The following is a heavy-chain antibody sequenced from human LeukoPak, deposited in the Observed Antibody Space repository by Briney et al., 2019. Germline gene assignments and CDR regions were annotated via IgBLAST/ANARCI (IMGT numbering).Heavy chain of an antibody. V-gene: IGHV4-61*02. Sequence: SETLSLTCTVSGGSISSGSYYWGWIRQPAGKGLEWIGRIYTSGSTNYNPSLKSRFTISVNTTKNQFSLKLSSVTAADTAVYYCARGTYYYDSSGYYYMNWFDPWGQGTLVTVSS. D-gene: IGHD3-22*01. CDR2: IYTSGST. CDR1: GGSISSGSYY. CDR3: ARGTYYYDSSGYYYMNWFDP. J-gene: IGHJ5*02.